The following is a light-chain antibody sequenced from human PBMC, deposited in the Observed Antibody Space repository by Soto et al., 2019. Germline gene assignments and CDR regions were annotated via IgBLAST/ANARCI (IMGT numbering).Light chain of an antibody. CDR1: QSISSW. CDR3: QQYNSYSLST. Sequence: IQMTQSPSILSASVGDRVTITCRASQSISSWLAWYQQKPGKAPKLLIYDASSLESGVPSRFSGSGSGTEFTLTISSLQPDDFATYYCQQYNSYSLSTFGPGTKVDIK. CDR2: DAS. V-gene: IGKV1-5*01. J-gene: IGKJ3*01.